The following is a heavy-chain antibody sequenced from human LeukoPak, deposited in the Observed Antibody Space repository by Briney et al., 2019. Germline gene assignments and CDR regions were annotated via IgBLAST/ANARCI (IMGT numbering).Heavy chain of an antibody. CDR3: ANSGDYYDSSGYYHFDY. D-gene: IGHD3-22*01. CDR1: GFTFASYA. J-gene: IGHJ4*02. CDR2: ISGSGGTT. V-gene: IGHV3-23*01. Sequence: GGSLRLSCAASGFTFASYAMSWVRQAPGKGLEWVSTISGSGGTTFYVDSLKGRFTISRGNSKNTLYLQMNSLRAEDTAVYYCANSGDYYDSSGYYHFDYWGQGTLVTVSS.